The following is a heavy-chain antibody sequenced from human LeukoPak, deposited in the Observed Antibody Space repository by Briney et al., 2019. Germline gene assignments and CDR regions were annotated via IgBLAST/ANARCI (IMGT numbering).Heavy chain of an antibody. V-gene: IGHV4-4*02. J-gene: IGHJ4*02. D-gene: IGHD5-12*01. CDR1: GGSISGSNW. CDR2: IYHSGST. CDR3: ARAYSGYDYLFDY. Sequence: PSGTLSLTCAVSGGSISGSNWWSWVRQPPGKGLEWIGEIYHSGSTNYNPSLKSRVTISVDKSKNQFSLKLSSVTAADTAVYYCARAYSGYDYLFDYWGQGTLVTVSS.